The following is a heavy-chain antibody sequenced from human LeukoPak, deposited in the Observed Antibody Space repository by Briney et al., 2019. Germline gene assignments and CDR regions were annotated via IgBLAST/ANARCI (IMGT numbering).Heavy chain of an antibody. CDR2: IIPIFGTA. Sequence: ASVKVSCKASGGTFSSYAISWVRQAPGQGLEWMGGIIPIFGTANYAQKFQGRVTITTDESTSTAYMELSSLRSEDTAVYYCASSARGVIITDAFDIWGQGTMVTVSS. D-gene: IGHD3-10*01. CDR3: ASSARGVIITDAFDI. V-gene: IGHV1-69*05. CDR1: GGTFSSYA. J-gene: IGHJ3*02.